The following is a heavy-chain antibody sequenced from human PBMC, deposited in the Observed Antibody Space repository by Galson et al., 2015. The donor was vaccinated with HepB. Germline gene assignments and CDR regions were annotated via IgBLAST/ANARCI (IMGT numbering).Heavy chain of an antibody. Sequence: SVKVSCKASGYTFTSYGISWVRQAPGQGLEWMGWISAYNGNTNYAQKLQGRVTMTTDTSTSTAYMELRSLRSDDTAVYYCARDLSSSWYGVFSYYYGMDVWGQGTTVTVSS. CDR3: ARDLSSSWYGVFSYYYGMDV. J-gene: IGHJ6*02. CDR2: ISAYNGNT. V-gene: IGHV1-18*01. CDR1: GYTFTSYG. D-gene: IGHD6-13*01.